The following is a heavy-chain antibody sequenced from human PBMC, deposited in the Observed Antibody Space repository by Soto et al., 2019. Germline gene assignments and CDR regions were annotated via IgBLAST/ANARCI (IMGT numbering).Heavy chain of an antibody. D-gene: IGHD5-12*01. Sequence: SVKVSCKASGGTFSSYAISWVRQAPGQGLEWMGGIIPIFGTANYAQKFQGRVTITADESTSTAYMELSSLRSEDTAVYYCARGRRDGYNLLYYYYYGMDVWGQGTTVTVSS. V-gene: IGHV1-69*13. J-gene: IGHJ6*02. CDR2: IIPIFGTA. CDR1: GGTFSSYA. CDR3: ARGRRDGYNLLYYYYYGMDV.